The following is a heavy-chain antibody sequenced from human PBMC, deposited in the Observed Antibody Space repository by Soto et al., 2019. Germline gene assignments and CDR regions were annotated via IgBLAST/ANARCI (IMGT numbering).Heavy chain of an antibody. J-gene: IGHJ4*02. CDR3: AKHKSLQGPFDY. CDR2: VSGSGSST. Sequence: EVQLLESGGGLVQPGGSLRLSCAASGFTLSSYAMSWVRQAPGKGLEWVSGVSGSGSSTYYAASVKGRFTISRDNSKNTLYLQMSSLRAEDTAVYYCAKHKSLQGPFDYWGQGTLVAVSS. CDR1: GFTLSSYA. V-gene: IGHV3-23*01. D-gene: IGHD4-4*01.